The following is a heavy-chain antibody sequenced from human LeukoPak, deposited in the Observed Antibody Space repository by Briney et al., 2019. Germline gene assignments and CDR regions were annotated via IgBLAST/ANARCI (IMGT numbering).Heavy chain of an antibody. CDR1: GFTFSSYA. D-gene: IGHD3-22*01. CDR2: ISYDGSNK. Sequence: PGGSLRLSCAASGFTFSSYAMHWVRQAPGKGLEWVAVISYDGSNKYYADSVKGRFTISRDNSKNTLYLQMNSLRAEDTAVYYCARDLAYDSSGYLTLVDYWGQGTLVNVSS. V-gene: IGHV3-30-3*01. J-gene: IGHJ4*02. CDR3: ARDLAYDSSGYLTLVDY.